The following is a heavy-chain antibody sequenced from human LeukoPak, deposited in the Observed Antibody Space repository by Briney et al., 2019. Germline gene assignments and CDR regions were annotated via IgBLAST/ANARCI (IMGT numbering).Heavy chain of an antibody. CDR1: GGSISSYY. Sequence: SETLSLTCTVSGGSISSYYWSWIRQPAGKGLEWIGRIYTSGSTNYNPSLKSRVTMSVDTSKNQFSLKLSSVTAADTAVYYCAREEDDSSWYSRFPSGPNWFDPWGQGTLVTVSS. J-gene: IGHJ5*02. V-gene: IGHV4-4*07. CDR2: IYTSGST. CDR3: AREEDDSSWYSRFPSGPNWFDP. D-gene: IGHD6-13*01.